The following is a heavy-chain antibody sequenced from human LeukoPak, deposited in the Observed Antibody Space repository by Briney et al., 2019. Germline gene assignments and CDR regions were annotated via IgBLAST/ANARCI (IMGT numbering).Heavy chain of an antibody. CDR2: INPNSGGT. J-gene: IGHJ5*02. V-gene: IGHV1-2*02. CDR1: GDTFTGYY. Sequence: ASVKVSCKASGDTFTGYYMHWVRQAPGQGLEWMGWINPNSGGTNYAQKFQGRVTMTRDTSISTAYMELSRLRSDDTAVYYCARAVMVRGVIQEYLSWFDPWGQGTLVTVSS. CDR3: ARAVMVRGVIQEYLSWFDP. D-gene: IGHD3-10*01.